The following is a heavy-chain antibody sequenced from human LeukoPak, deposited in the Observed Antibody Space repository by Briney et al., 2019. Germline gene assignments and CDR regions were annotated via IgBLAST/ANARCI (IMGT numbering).Heavy chain of an antibody. Sequence: SVMVSCRASGGTFSSYAISWVRQAPGQGLEWMGGIIPIFGTANYAQKFQGRVTITADESTSTAYMELSSLRSEDTAVYYCARDGYYYDSSGYRNRYYFDYWGQGTLVTVSS. J-gene: IGHJ4*02. V-gene: IGHV1-69*01. CDR3: ARDGYYYDSSGYRNRYYFDY. CDR1: GGTFSSYA. CDR2: IIPIFGTA. D-gene: IGHD3-22*01.